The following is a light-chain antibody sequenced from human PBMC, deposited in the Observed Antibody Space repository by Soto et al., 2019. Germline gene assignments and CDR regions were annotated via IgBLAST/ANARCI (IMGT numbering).Light chain of an antibody. Sequence: DIQMTQSPSSLSASVGDRVTITCRASQSISSYLNWYQQKPGKAPKLLIYAASSLQSGVPSRFRGSGSGTDFTLTIRRLQPEDFATYYCQQSYSTPLTFGPGTKVDIK. CDR2: AAS. V-gene: IGKV1-39*01. J-gene: IGKJ3*01. CDR3: QQSYSTPLT. CDR1: QSISSY.